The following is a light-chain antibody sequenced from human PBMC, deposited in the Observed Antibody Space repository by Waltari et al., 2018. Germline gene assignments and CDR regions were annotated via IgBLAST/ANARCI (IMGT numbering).Light chain of an antibody. V-gene: IGKV4-1*01. Sequence: DIVMTQSPDSLAVSLGERATINCKSSQSVLYSSNNANYLAWYQQKPGQPPKLLIYWASTRESGVPDRCSGSGSGTDFTLTISSLQAEDVAVYYCQQYYSTPRTFGQGTKLEMK. CDR1: QSVLYSSNNANY. J-gene: IGKJ2*02. CDR3: QQYYSTPRT. CDR2: WAS.